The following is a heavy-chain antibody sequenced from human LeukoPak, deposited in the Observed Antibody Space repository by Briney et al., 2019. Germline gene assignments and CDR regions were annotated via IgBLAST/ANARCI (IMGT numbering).Heavy chain of an antibody. V-gene: IGHV4-39*07. CDR1: GGSISSSSYY. CDR2: IYYSGST. Sequence: SETLSLTCTVSGGSISSSSYYWGWIRQPPGKGLEWIGSIYYSGSTYYNPSLKSRVTISVDTSKNQFSLKLSSVTAADTAVYYCARAASDTMIPRGYYGMDVWGQGTTVTVSS. J-gene: IGHJ6*02. CDR3: ARAASDTMIPRGYYGMDV. D-gene: IGHD3-22*01.